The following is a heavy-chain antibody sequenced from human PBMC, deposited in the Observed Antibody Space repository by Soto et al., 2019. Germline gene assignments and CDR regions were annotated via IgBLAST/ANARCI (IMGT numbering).Heavy chain of an antibody. Sequence: TSETLSLTCTVSGGSISSSSYYWGWIRQPPWKGLEWIGSIYYSGSTYYNPSLKSRVTISVDTSKNQFSLKLSSVTAADTAVYYCASRSGELFYYYYGMDVWGQGTTVTVSS. J-gene: IGHJ6*02. V-gene: IGHV4-39*01. CDR2: IYYSGST. D-gene: IGHD3-10*01. CDR1: GGSISSSSYY. CDR3: ASRSGELFYYYYGMDV.